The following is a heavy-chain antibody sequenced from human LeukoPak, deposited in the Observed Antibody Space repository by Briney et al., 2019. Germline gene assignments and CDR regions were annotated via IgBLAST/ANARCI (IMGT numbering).Heavy chain of an antibody. CDR3: ARTEGTVAYDS. D-gene: IGHD4-23*01. CDR1: GFTFSNYW. J-gene: IGHJ5*01. Sequence: GGSLRLSCAASGFTFSNYWMHWVRQAPGKGLVWVSRINSDGSGTTYADSVRGRFTISRDNAKNTLYLQVNSLRAEDTAVYYCARTEGTVAYDSWGQGTLVTVYS. V-gene: IGHV3-74*01. CDR2: INSDGSGT.